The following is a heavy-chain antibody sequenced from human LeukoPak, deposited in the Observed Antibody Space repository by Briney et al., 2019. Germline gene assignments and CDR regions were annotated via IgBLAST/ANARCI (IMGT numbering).Heavy chain of an antibody. J-gene: IGHJ5*02. D-gene: IGHD1-1*01. CDR2: IYYNGST. V-gene: IGHV4-59*01. CDR3: ARHGTTGTNLNWFDP. Sequence: SETLSLTCTVSGGSISSYYWSWTRQPPGKGLEWIGYIYYNGSTNYNPSLKSRVTISIDTSKSQFSLKVSSVTAADTAVYYCARHGTTGTNLNWFDPWGQGTLVTVSS. CDR1: GGSISSYY.